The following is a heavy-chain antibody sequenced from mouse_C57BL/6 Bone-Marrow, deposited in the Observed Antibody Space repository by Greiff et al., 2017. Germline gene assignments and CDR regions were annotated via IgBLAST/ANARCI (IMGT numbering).Heavy chain of an antibody. CDR3: TEGVRTEFAY. D-gene: IGHD2-12*01. J-gene: IGHJ3*01. Sequence: EVQLQQSGGGLVQPGGSMKLSCVASGFTFSNYWMNWVRPSPEKGLEWVAQIRLKSDNYATHYAESVKGRFTISRDDSKSSVYLQMNNLRAEDTGIYYCTEGVRTEFAYWGQGTLVTVAA. CDR1: GFTFSNYW. CDR2: IRLKSDNYAT. V-gene: IGHV6-3*01.